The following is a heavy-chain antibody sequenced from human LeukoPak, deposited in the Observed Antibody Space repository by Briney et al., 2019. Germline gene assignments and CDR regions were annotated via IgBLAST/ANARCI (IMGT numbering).Heavy chain of an antibody. D-gene: IGHD6-13*01. CDR2: IYYSGST. CDR1: GGSISSYY. CDR3: ASSLKYSSSWYNFAY. Sequence: SETLSLTCTVSGGSISSYYWSWIRQPPGKGLEWIGYIYYSGSTNYNPSLKSRVTISVDTSKNQFSLKLSSVTAADTAVYYCASSLKYSSSWYNFAYWGQGTLVAVSS. V-gene: IGHV4-59*01. J-gene: IGHJ4*02.